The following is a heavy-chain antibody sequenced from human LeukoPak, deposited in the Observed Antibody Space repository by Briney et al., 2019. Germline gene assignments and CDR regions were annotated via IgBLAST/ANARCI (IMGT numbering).Heavy chain of an antibody. CDR2: INPSGGST. Sequence: ASVKVSCKASGYTFTSYYMHWVRQAPGQGLEWMGIINPSGGSTSYAQKFQGRVTMTRDMSTSTVYMELSSLRSEDTAVYYCARGSTHYDILTGYYNHFDYWGQGTLVTVSS. D-gene: IGHD3-9*01. CDR3: ARGSTHYDILTGYYNHFDY. V-gene: IGHV1-46*01. CDR1: GYTFTSYY. J-gene: IGHJ4*02.